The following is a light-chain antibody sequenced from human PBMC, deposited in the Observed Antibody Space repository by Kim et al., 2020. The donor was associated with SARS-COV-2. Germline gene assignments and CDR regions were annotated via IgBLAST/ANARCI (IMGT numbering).Light chain of an antibody. V-gene: IGKV3-20*01. J-gene: IGKJ1*01. CDR2: GAS. CDR3: QLYGNSQRP. Sequence: EIVLTQSPGTLVLSPGERATLACRASQSVSSAYLTWYQQKPGQAPRLLIYGASTRATDIPDRFSGSESGTDFTLTISRLEPEDFAVYYCQLYGNSQRPFGQGTKVDIK. CDR1: QSVSSAY.